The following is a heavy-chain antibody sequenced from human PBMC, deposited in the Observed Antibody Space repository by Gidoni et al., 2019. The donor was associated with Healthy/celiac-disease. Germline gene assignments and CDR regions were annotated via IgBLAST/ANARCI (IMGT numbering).Heavy chain of an antibody. J-gene: IGHJ5*02. V-gene: IGHV4-30-4*01. CDR1: GGSISSGDYY. D-gene: IGHD5-12*01. CDR3: ARDKKRWLQFGWFDP. CDR2: IYYSGST. Sequence: QVQLQESGPGLVKPSQTLSLTCTVSGGSISSGDYYWSWIRQPPGKGLEWIGYIYYSGSTYYNPSLKSRVTISVDTSKNQFSLKLSSVTAADTAVYYCARDKKRWLQFGWFDPWGQGTLVTVSS.